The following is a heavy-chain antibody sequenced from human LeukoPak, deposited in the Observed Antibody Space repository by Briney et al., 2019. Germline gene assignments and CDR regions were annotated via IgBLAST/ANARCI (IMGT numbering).Heavy chain of an antibody. J-gene: IGHJ4*02. CDR3: ARAVGPYDY. V-gene: IGHV3-33*01. D-gene: IGHD3-10*01. CDR2: IWYDGGIK. CDR1: GFTFSTYG. Sequence: PGRSLRLSCAASGFTFSTYGMHWVRQAPGKGLEWVAVIWYDGGIKYYADSVKGRFTISRGNSKDTLFLQMNNLRAEDTAIYYCARAVGPYDYWGQGTPVTVSS.